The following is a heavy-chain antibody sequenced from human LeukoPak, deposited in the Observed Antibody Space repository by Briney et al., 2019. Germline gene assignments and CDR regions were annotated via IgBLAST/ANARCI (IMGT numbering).Heavy chain of an antibody. V-gene: IGHV3-33*01. Sequence: GGSLRLSCAASGFTFSSYGMHWVRQAPGKGLEWVAVIWYGGSNKYYADSVKGRFTISRDNSKNTLYLQMNSLRAEDTAVYYCARESRDILTGQNWFDPWGQGTLVTVSS. J-gene: IGHJ5*02. D-gene: IGHD3-9*01. CDR1: GFTFSSYG. CDR3: ARESRDILTGQNWFDP. CDR2: IWYGGSNK.